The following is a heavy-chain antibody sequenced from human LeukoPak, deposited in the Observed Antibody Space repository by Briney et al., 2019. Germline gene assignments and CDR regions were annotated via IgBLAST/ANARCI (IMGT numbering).Heavy chain of an antibody. Sequence: GGSLRLSCAASGFTVATNSMSWVRQSPGKGLEWVSVIYAGGSTYYAEPVNGRFTISRDDAKNSLYLQMNSLRAEDTAVYYCARAGYGNFDYWGQGILVTVSS. CDR1: GFTVATNS. J-gene: IGHJ4*02. V-gene: IGHV3-66*01. CDR2: IYAGGST. CDR3: ARAGYGNFDY. D-gene: IGHD5-12*01.